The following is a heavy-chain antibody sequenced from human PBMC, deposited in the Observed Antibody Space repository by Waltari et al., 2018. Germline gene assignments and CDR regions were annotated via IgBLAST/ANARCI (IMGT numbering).Heavy chain of an antibody. D-gene: IGHD6-13*01. V-gene: IGHV3-53*01. CDR2: IYSGGST. Sequence: EVQLVESGGGLIQPGGSLRLSCAASGFTVSSNYMSWVRQAPGQGLEWVSVIYSGGSTYYADSVKGRFTISRDNSKNTLYLQMNSLRAEDTAVYYCARGPTAFVGSSSYFDYWGQGTLVTVSS. J-gene: IGHJ4*02. CDR3: ARGPTAFVGSSSYFDY. CDR1: GFTVSSNY.